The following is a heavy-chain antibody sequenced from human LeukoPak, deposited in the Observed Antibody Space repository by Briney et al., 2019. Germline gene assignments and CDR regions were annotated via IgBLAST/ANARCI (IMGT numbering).Heavy chain of an antibody. V-gene: IGHV3-23*01. CDR2: ISASGGSP. J-gene: IGHJ4*02. Sequence: GGSLRLSCAASGFTFSSYAMTWVRQAPGKGLDWVSGISASGGSPYYADSVKGRFTTSRDNSKNTLYLQMNSLRAEDTAVYYCAKRNYDSSGYYPHYFDYWGQGTLVTVSS. CDR3: AKRNYDSSGYYPHYFDY. CDR1: GFTFSSYA. D-gene: IGHD3-22*01.